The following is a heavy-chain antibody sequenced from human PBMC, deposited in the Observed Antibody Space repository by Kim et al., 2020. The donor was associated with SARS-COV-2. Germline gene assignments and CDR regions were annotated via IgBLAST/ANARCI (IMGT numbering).Heavy chain of an antibody. D-gene: IGHD3-10*01. CDR1: GFTFSSYS. V-gene: IGHV3-21*01. CDR2: ISSSSSYI. J-gene: IGHJ6*02. CDR3: ARDHRTPLLHLTMVRGVIIRVAGGMDV. Sequence: GGSLRLSCAASGFTFSSYSMNWVRQAPGKGLEWVSSISSSSSYIYYADSVKGRFTISRDNAKNSLYLQMNSLRAEDTAVYYCARDHRTPLLHLTMVRGVIIRVAGGMDVWGQGTTVTVSS.